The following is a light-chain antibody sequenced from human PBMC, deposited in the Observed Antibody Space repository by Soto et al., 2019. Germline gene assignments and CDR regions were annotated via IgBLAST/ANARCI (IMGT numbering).Light chain of an antibody. CDR3: QSYDTRLSAVV. V-gene: IGLV1-40*01. CDR2: GDN. J-gene: IGLJ2*01. CDR1: SSNIGAGYA. Sequence: QSVLTQPPSVSGAPGQRLTIACTGSSSNIGAGYAVHGHQHLPGRAPKLLVYGDNNRPSGVPDRFSGSESGTSAYLTITGLQAEDEAHYYCQSYDTRLSAVVFGGGTKLTFL.